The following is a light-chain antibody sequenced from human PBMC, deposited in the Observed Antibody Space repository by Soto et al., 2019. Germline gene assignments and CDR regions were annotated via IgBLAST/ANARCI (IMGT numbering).Light chain of an antibody. CDR2: DVT. CDR3: CSYAGNYTLL. Sequence: QSALTQPRSVSGSPGQSVTVSCTGTSRDVGIYNYVSWYQQRPGTAPKVMIYDVTKRPSRVPDRFSGSKSANTASRTISRLQADDEADYYCCSYAGNYTLLFGGGTKLTVL. J-gene: IGLJ2*01. V-gene: IGLV2-11*01. CDR1: SRDVGIYNY.